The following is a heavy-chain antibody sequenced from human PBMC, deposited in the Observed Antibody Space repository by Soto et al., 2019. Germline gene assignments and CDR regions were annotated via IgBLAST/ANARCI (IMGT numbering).Heavy chain of an antibody. Sequence: QVQLVESGGGVVQPGRSLRLSCAVCGFTNYGMHWVRQAPGKGLECLVLISYDGSDKYYADSVKGRCTISRDNSKNTLYLQMNSLRPEDTAVYYCVRDHYCSGGSCHSDDQWFDPWGQGTLVTVSS. V-gene: IGHV3-30*03. J-gene: IGHJ5*02. CDR1: GFTNYG. D-gene: IGHD2-15*01. CDR3: VRDHYCSGGSCHSDDQWFDP. CDR2: ISYDGSDK.